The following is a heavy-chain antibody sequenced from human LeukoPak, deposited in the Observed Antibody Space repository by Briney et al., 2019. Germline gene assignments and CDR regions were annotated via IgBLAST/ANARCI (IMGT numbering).Heavy chain of an antibody. J-gene: IGHJ2*01. CDR2: IYHSGST. CDR3: ARVGLRRRYWYFDL. Sequence: SQTLSLTCAVSGGSISSGGYSWSWIRQPPGKGLEWIGYIYHSGSTYYNPSLESRVTISVDRSKNQFSLKLSSVTAADTAVYYCARVGLRRRYWYFDLWGRGTLVTVSS. D-gene: IGHD5/OR15-5a*01. V-gene: IGHV4-30-2*01. CDR1: GGSISSGGYS.